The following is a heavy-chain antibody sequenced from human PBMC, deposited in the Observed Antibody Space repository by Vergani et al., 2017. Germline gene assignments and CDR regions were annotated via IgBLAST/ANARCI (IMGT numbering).Heavy chain of an antibody. CDR2: INPSGGST. Sequence: QVQLVQSGAEVKKPGASVKVSCKASGYTFTSYYMHWVRQAPGQGLEWMGIINPSGGSTSYAQKFQGRVTMTRDTSTSTVYMELRSLRSDDTAVYYCARDGGYSSSSRWAVVTPYYWGQGTLVTVSS. D-gene: IGHD6-6*01. J-gene: IGHJ4*02. V-gene: IGHV1-46*01. CDR3: ARDGGYSSSSRWAVVTPYY. CDR1: GYTFTSYY.